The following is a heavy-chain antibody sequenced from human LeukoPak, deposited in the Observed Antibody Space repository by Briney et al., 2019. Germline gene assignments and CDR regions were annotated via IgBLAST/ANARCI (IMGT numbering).Heavy chain of an antibody. D-gene: IGHD2-2*02. CDR1: GGSFSGYY. J-gene: IGHJ5*02. CDR2: INHSGST. Sequence: NPSETLSLTCAVYGGSFSGYYWSWIRQPPGKGLEWIGEINHSGSTNYNPSLKSRVTISVDTSKNQFSLKLSSVTAADTAVYYCARENIVVVPAAIQGWFDPWGQGTLVTVSS. V-gene: IGHV4-34*01. CDR3: ARENIVVVPAAIQGWFDP.